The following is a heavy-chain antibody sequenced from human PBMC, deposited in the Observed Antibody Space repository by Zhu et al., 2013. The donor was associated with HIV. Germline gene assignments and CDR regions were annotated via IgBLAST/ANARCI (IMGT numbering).Heavy chain of an antibody. CDR3: ARGSAAGTNYWYYGMDV. J-gene: IGHJ6*02. D-gene: IGHD6-13*01. Sequence: QVQLVQSGAEVKKPGASVKVSCKASGYTFTSYYMHWVRQAPGQGLEWMGIINPSGGRTSYAQKFPRVRVTMTRDTSTSTVYMELSSLRSEDTAVYYCARGSAAGTNYWYYGMDVWVRGTDGHRLL. CDR2: INPSGGRT. V-gene: IGHV1-46*01. CDR1: GYTFTSYY.